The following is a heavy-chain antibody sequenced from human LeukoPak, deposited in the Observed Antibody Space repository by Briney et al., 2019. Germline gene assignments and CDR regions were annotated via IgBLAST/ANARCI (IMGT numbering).Heavy chain of an antibody. J-gene: IGHJ4*02. D-gene: IGHD3/OR15-3a*01. CDR3: ARVDSTMIFFDY. Sequence: PGGSLRLSCAASGFTFSSYGMNWVRQAPGKGLEWVSAISGSGSNTYYADSVKGRFTISRDNSKNTLYLQMNSLRAEDTAVYYCARVDSTMIFFDYWGQGTLVTVSS. V-gene: IGHV3-23*01. CDR1: GFTFSSYG. CDR2: ISGSGSNT.